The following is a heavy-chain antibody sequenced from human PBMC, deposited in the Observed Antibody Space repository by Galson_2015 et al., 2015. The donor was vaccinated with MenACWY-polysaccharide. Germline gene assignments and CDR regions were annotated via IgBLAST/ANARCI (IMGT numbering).Heavy chain of an antibody. J-gene: IGHJ4*02. D-gene: IGHD6-19*01. CDR2: TYYTSKWYK. CDR1: GDSVSSNSAA. CDR3: ASQGIAVACVIDY. Sequence: CAISGDSVSSNSAAWNWIRQSPSRGLEGLGRTYYTSKWYKYYALSVKSRMTINVDTAKNQFSLQLNSVTPEDTAMYYCASQGIAVACVIDYWVQGTLVTVSS. V-gene: IGHV6-1*01.